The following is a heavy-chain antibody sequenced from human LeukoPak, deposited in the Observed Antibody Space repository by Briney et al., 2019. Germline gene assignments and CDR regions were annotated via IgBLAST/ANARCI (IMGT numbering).Heavy chain of an antibody. V-gene: IGHV3-23*01. CDR1: GFTFSSNA. Sequence: GGSLRLSCAASGFTFSSNAMSWVRQAPGKGLDWVSAITSDDSTHYADSVKGRFTVSRDISKNTLYLQMNSLRAEDTAVYYCAKPDYSRSNWFDPWGQGTLVTVSS. CDR2: ITSDDST. D-gene: IGHD2-15*01. J-gene: IGHJ5*02. CDR3: AKPDYSRSNWFDP.